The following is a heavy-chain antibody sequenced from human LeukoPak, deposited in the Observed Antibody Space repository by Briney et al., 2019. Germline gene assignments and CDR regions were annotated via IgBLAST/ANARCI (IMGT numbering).Heavy chain of an antibody. D-gene: IGHD6-19*01. Sequence: PGGSLRLSCAASGFIFSNYALNWVRQAPGKGLEWVSVISGSGHSIYYADSVKGRFTISRDNAKNSLYLQMNSLRAEDTAVYYCARSSGWYGWGQGTLVTVSS. J-gene: IGHJ4*02. CDR2: ISGSGHSI. CDR1: GFIFSNYA. V-gene: IGHV3-48*03. CDR3: ARSSGWYG.